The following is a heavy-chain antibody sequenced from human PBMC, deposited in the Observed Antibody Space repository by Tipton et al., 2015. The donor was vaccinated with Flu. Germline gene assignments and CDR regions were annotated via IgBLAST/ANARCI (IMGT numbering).Heavy chain of an antibody. CDR3: AREPPYCSTTSCYES. CDR1: GFSFSSFA. J-gene: IGHJ5*02. D-gene: IGHD2-2*01. V-gene: IGHV3-30*01. CDR2: ISYDGSDQ. Sequence: QLVQSGGGVVQPGRSLRLSCAASGFSFSSFALHWVRQAPGEGLEWLAFISYDGSDQYYADSVKGRFTISRDNSKSTVSLQMNSPRADDTAVYYCAREPPYCSTTSCYESWGQGTLVTVSS.